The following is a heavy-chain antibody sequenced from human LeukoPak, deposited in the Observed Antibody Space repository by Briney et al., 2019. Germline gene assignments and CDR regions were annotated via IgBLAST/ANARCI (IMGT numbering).Heavy chain of an antibody. CDR3: AKYGGSGWVIDY. CDR1: GGSISSYY. J-gene: IGHJ4*02. V-gene: IGHV4-59*08. D-gene: IGHD6-19*01. Sequence: PSETLSLTCTVSGGSISSYYWTWIRQPPGKGLEWIGYIYYTGATSYNPSLKSRVTISVDTSKNQFSLKLTSVTAADTAVYYCAKYGGSGWVIDYWGRGTLVTVSS. CDR2: IYYTGAT.